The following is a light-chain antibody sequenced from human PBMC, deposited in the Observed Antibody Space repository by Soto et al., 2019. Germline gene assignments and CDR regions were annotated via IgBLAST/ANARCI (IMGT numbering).Light chain of an antibody. CDR1: QNVANY. Sequence: EILLTQSPATLSLSPGERATLSCRASQNVANYLDWYQQKPGQDPRLLIYESSNRATGIAARFSGSGSGTDFTLTIRSIEPEDFAVYYCQQRINWPQTFGQGTQLDIK. CDR2: ESS. V-gene: IGKV3-11*01. J-gene: IGKJ1*01. CDR3: QQRINWPQT.